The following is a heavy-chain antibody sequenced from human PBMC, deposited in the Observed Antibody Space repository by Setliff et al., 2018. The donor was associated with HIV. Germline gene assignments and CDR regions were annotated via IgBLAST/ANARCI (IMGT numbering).Heavy chain of an antibody. J-gene: IGHJ4*02. CDR3: ARGGYDNEYYFDY. V-gene: IGHV3-21*01. CDR2: ISSSSSYI. CDR1: GFTFNSYV. D-gene: IGHD3-22*01. Sequence: GSLRLSCAASGFTFNSYVMSWVRRTPGKGLEWVSSISSSSSYIYYADSVKGRFTISRDNAKNSLYLQMNSLRAEDTAVYYCARGGYDNEYYFDYWGQGTLVTVSS.